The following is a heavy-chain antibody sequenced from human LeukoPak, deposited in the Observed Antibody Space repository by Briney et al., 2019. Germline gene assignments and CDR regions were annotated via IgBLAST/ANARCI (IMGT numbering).Heavy chain of an antibody. CDR1: GYTFTSYG. Sequence: ASVKVSCKASGYTFTSYGIGWVRQAPGQGLEWMGWISTYNGNTNYAQKLQGRVTMTTDTSTSTAYMELRSLRSDDTAVYYCARASGQLDAFDIWGQGTMVTVSS. J-gene: IGHJ3*02. CDR2: ISTYNGNT. D-gene: IGHD2-2*01. V-gene: IGHV1-18*01. CDR3: ARASGQLDAFDI.